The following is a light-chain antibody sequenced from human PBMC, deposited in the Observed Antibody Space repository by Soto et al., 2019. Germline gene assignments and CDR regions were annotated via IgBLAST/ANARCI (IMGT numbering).Light chain of an antibody. Sequence: ETVMTQSPVALSVSPGERATLSCRASQSVYSNLAWYQQKAGQAPRLLIYGASTRATGLPARFSGSGSGTEFTLTISSLQSEDFAVYYCQQYQSWPLTFGGGTKVEI. V-gene: IGKV3-15*01. J-gene: IGKJ4*01. CDR3: QQYQSWPLT. CDR2: GAS. CDR1: QSVYSN.